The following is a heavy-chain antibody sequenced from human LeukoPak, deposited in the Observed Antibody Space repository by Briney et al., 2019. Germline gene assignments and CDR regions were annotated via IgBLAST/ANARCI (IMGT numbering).Heavy chain of an antibody. J-gene: IGHJ4*02. CDR1: GFTFSSYA. CDR2: ISYDGSNK. CDR3: ARDVSLIAY. V-gene: IGHV3-30*01. Sequence: GRSLRLSCAASGFTFSSYAMHWVRQAPGKGLEWVAVISYDGSNKYYADSVKGRFTISRDNSKNTLYLQMNSLRAEDTAVYYCARDVSLIAYWGQGTLVTVSS.